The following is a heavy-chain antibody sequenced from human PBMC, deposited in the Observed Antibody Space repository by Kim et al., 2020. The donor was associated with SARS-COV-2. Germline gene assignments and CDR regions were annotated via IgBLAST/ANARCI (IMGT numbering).Heavy chain of an antibody. CDR2: IYHTGST. CDR1: NGSISSVDNS. CDR3: ARDNGYKGLDP. V-gene: IGHV4-30-2*01. J-gene: IGHJ5*02. Sequence: SETLSLTCAVSNGSISSVDNSWSWIRQPPGKGLEWVGYIYHTGSTDYNPSLKKRVTMSLDRSNSQFSLRLSSVTAADTAVYYCARDNGYKGLDPWGQGTLVTVSS. D-gene: IGHD3-22*01.